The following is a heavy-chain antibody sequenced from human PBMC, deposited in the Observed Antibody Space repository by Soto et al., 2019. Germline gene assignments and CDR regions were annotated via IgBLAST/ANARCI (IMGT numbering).Heavy chain of an antibody. J-gene: IGHJ4*02. CDR1: GYTFTSYA. D-gene: IGHD6-19*01. CDR2: INAGNGNT. CDR3: ARVLVGQQWLVLGY. Sequence: ASVKVSCTASGYTFTSYAMHWVRQAPGQRLEWMGWINAGNGNTKYSQKFQGRVTITRDTSASTAYMELSSLRSEDTAVYYCARVLVGQQWLVLGYWGQGTLVTVSS. V-gene: IGHV1-3*01.